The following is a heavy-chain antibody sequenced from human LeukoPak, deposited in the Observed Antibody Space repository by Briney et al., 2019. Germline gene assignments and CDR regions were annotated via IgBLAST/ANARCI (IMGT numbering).Heavy chain of an antibody. Sequence: GGSLRLSCAASEFTFSSYAMNWVRQAPGKGLEWVGRIKSKADGGTTDYAAPVKGRFTLSRDDSKKMLYLHLTSLKTEDRAVYDCSTKHYNFGDIDHWGKGTLVTVSP. J-gene: IGHJ4*02. V-gene: IGHV3-15*01. D-gene: IGHD3-3*01. CDR2: IKSKADGGTT. CDR1: EFTFSSYA. CDR3: STKHYNFGDIDH.